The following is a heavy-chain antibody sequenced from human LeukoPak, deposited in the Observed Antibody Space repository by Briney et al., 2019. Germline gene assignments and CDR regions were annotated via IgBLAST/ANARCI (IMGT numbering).Heavy chain of an antibody. J-gene: IGHJ4*02. D-gene: IGHD6-6*01. Sequence: GGSLRLSCAASGFTFSSYEMNWVRQAPGKGLEWVSYISSNGGSIYYAHSMKGRFTISRDNAKNSLYLQMNSLRAEDTAVYYCAREWRSSTSPQGFDYWGQGTLVTVSS. V-gene: IGHV3-48*03. CDR2: ISSNGGSI. CDR1: GFTFSSYE. CDR3: AREWRSSTSPQGFDY.